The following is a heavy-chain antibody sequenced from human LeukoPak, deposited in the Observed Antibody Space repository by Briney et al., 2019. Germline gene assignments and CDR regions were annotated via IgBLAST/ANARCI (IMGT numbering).Heavy chain of an antibody. CDR1: GFTFSSFA. J-gene: IGHJ6*02. Sequence: PGGSLRLSCAASGFTFSSFAMIWVRQAPGKGLEWVSGISGSGGDTYYADSVKGRFTVSRDNSKSTLYLQMTSLRAEDTAVYFCAKVRFDSSGYYYTYYYYGMDVCGQGTTVTVSS. CDR2: ISGSGGDT. CDR3: AKVRFDSSGYYYTYYYYGMDV. V-gene: IGHV3-23*01. D-gene: IGHD3-22*01.